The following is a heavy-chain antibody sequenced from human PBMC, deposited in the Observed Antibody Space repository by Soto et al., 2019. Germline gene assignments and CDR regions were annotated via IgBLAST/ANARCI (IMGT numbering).Heavy chain of an antibody. J-gene: IGHJ4*02. D-gene: IGHD6-19*01. CDR2: IYYSGST. Sequence: SETLSLTCTVSGGSISSYYWSWIRQPPGKGLEWIGYIYYSGSTNYNPSLKSRVTISVDTSKNQFSLKLSSVTAADTAVYYCASTASSGWYYRQVIDYWGQGTLVTVSS. CDR3: ASTASSGWYYRQVIDY. CDR1: GGSISSYY. V-gene: IGHV4-59*08.